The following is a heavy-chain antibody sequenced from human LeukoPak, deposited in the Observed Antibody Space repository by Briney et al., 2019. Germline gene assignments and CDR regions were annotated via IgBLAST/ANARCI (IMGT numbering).Heavy chain of an antibody. CDR1: GYTFTSYG. Sequence: ASVKVSCKASGYTFTSYGISWVRQAPGQGLEWMGWISTYNGNTNYAQRFQGRVTVTTDTSTSTAYMELRSLRSDDTAVYYCARARDYYDSSGYIPWGQGTLVTVSS. D-gene: IGHD3-22*01. V-gene: IGHV1-18*01. CDR3: ARARDYYDSSGYIP. J-gene: IGHJ5*02. CDR2: ISTYNGNT.